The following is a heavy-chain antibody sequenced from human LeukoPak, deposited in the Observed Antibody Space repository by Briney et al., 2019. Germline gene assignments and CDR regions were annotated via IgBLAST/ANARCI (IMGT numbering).Heavy chain of an antibody. CDR1: GFNFSVYW. Sequence: GGSLRLSCAASGFNFSVYWMSRVRQAPGKGLEWVANIAHDGGEEYYVESVKGRFTISRDNAKNSLYLQMNSLRAEDTAVYYCARDRSVERRSGYFEARPVPFDMWGQGTLVTVSS. CDR3: ARDRSVERRSGYFEARPVPFDM. J-gene: IGHJ3*02. CDR2: IAHDGGEE. V-gene: IGHV3-7*01. D-gene: IGHD3-22*01.